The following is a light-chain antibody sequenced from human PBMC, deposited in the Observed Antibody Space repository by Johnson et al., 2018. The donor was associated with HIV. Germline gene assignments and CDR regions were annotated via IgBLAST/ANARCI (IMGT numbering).Light chain of an antibody. CDR2: DND. Sequence: QSVLTQPPSVSAAPGQKVTISCSGSNSNIGNNFVSWYQQFPGTAPKLLIYDNDKRPSGIPDRFFGSKSGTSATLDITGLQTGDEGDYYCGAWDSSLNAYVVGAGTKVTVL. CDR3: GAWDSSLNAYV. CDR1: NSNIGNNF. J-gene: IGLJ1*01. V-gene: IGLV1-51*01.